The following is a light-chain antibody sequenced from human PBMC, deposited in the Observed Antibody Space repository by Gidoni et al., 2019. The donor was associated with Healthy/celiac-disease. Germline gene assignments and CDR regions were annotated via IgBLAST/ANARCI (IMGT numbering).Light chain of an antibody. J-gene: IGKJ2*01. Sequence: VIWMTQSPSLLPASTGDRVTISCRMSQVISSYLAWYQHTPGKAPELLIYAASTLQSGVPSRCSGSGSGTDFTLTISCLQSEDFATYYCQQYYSFPYTFXQXTKLEIK. V-gene: IGKV1D-8*01. CDR1: QVISSY. CDR2: AAS. CDR3: QQYYSFPYT.